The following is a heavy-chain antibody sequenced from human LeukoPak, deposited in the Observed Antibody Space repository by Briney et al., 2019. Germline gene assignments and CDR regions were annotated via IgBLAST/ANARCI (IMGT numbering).Heavy chain of an antibody. CDR1: GYTFTSYG. Sequence: ASVKVSCKASGYTFTSYGISWVRQAPGQGLEWMGWISGYNGNTNYTQKLQGRVTMTTDTSTSTAYMELRSLRFDDTAVYYCARDGRVTDYWPYQTRDYWGQGTLVTVSS. CDR3: ARDGRVTDYWPYQTRDY. V-gene: IGHV1-18*01. J-gene: IGHJ4*02. D-gene: IGHD5-12*01. CDR2: ISGYNGNT.